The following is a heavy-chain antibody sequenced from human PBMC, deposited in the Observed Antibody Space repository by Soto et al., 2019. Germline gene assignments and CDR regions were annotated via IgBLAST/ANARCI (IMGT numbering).Heavy chain of an antibody. CDR3: AKDAKRTRGWYYFDY. CDR1: GFTFSILS. J-gene: IGHJ4*02. Sequence: PVVSLILSCSSSGFTFSILSIGWFRQAPVKGLEWVSVIDYTGGTTYYTDSVKGRFTISRDNSKKMLYLQMNSLRAEDTAVYYCAKDAKRTRGWYYFDYWGQGAMVNVSS. V-gene: IGHV3-23*01. CDR2: IDYTGGTT. D-gene: IGHD6-19*01.